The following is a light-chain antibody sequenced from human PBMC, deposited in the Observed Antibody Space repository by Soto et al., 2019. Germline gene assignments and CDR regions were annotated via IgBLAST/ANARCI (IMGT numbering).Light chain of an antibody. V-gene: IGKV3-15*01. Sequence: EIXMTQSPGTLSVSPGERATLTGRASQSVDTNVAWYQQKPGQAPRLLIDGPSTRAAGVPARFSGGGSGTEFTITISTLQSDDFALYYCQQFHNWPLSFGGVTKVAIK. CDR1: QSVDTN. CDR2: GPS. CDR3: QQFHNWPLS. J-gene: IGKJ4*01.